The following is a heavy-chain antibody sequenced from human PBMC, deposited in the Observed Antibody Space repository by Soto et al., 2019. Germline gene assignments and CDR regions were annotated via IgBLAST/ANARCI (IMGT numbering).Heavy chain of an antibody. CDR2: IYYSGST. J-gene: IGHJ4*02. Sequence: SETLSLTCTVSGGSISSGDYYWSWIRQPPGKGLEWIGYIYYSGSTYYNPSLKSRVTISVDTSKNQFSLKLSSVTAADTAVYYCASHVDIVATIFDYWGQGTLVTVSS. V-gene: IGHV4-30-4*01. D-gene: IGHD5-12*01. CDR3: ASHVDIVATIFDY. CDR1: GGSISSGDYY.